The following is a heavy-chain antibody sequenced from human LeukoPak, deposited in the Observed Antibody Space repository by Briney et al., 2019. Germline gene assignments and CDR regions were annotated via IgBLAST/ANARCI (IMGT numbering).Heavy chain of an antibody. CDR1: GGTFSNYA. CDR2: IIPILGTS. CDR3: AREVSGTYCDY. J-gene: IGHJ4*02. Sequence: TVKVSCKASGGTFSNYAISWVRQAPGQGLEWKGGIIPILGTSNYAQKFQDRLTITADESTSTAYLELSSLTSADTAVYYCAREVSGTYCDYWGQGSLVTVSS. D-gene: IGHD1-26*01. V-gene: IGHV1-69*13.